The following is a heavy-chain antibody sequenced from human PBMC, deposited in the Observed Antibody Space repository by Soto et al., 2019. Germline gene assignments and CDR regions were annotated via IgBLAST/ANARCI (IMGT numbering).Heavy chain of an antibody. D-gene: IGHD2-15*01. CDR2: IIPIFGTA. J-gene: IGHJ6*02. CDR3: ARGDCSGGSCYTYYYGMDV. CDR1: GGTFSSYA. V-gene: IGHV1-69*12. Sequence: QVQLVQSGAEVKKPGSSVKVSCKASGGTFSSYAISWVRQAPGQGLEWMGGIIPIFGTANYAQKFQGRVTITADEXXSXAXXELSSLRSEDTAVYYCARGDCSGGSCYTYYYGMDVWGQGTTVTVSS.